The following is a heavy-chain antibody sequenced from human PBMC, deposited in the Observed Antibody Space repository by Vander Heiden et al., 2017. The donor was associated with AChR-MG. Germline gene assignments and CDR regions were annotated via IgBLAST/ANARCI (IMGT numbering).Heavy chain of an antibody. CDR3: AKGGGLLWFGEVSRTYGMDV. Sequence: EVQLVESGGGLVQPGRSLRLSCAASGFTFDDYAMHWVRQAPGKGLGWVSGISWNSGSIGYADSVKGRFTISRDNAKNSLYLQMNSLRAEDTALYYCAKGGGLLWFGEVSRTYGMDVWGQGTTVTVSS. V-gene: IGHV3-9*01. CDR2: ISWNSGSI. CDR1: GFTFDDYA. D-gene: IGHD3-10*01. J-gene: IGHJ6*02.